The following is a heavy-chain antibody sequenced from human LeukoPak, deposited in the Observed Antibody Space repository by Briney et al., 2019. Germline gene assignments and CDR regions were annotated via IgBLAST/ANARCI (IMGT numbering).Heavy chain of an antibody. J-gene: IGHJ4*02. D-gene: IGHD2-15*01. Sequence: GGSLRLSCAASGFTFSSYWMTWVRQAPGKGLEWVAIISYDGGNKYYTDSVRGRFTISRDNSKNTLYLQMNSLRAEDTAVYYCAKAGGYCSAGTCYSNFWGQGTLVTVSS. CDR1: GFTFSSYW. CDR3: AKAGGYCSAGTCYSNF. V-gene: IGHV3-30*18. CDR2: ISYDGGNK.